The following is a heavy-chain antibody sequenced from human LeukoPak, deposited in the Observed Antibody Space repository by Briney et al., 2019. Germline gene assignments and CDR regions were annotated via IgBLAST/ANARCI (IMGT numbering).Heavy chain of an antibody. D-gene: IGHD3-10*01. CDR2: INHSGST. J-gene: IGHJ4*02. Sequence: SETLSLTCAVYGGSFSGYYWSWIRQPPGKGLEWIGEINHSGSTNYNPSLKSRVTISVDTSKNQFSLKLGSVTAADTAVYYCARGVRITMVRGVIKPPEFDYWGQGTLVTVSS. CDR3: ARGVRITMVRGVIKPPEFDY. CDR1: GGSFSGYY. V-gene: IGHV4-34*01.